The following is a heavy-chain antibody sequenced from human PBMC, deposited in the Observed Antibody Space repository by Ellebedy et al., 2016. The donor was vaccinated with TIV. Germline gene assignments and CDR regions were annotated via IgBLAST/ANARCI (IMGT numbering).Heavy chain of an antibody. CDR2: INAGNGNT. D-gene: IGHD3-9*01. V-gene: IGHV1-3*01. CDR3: ARDKGTGRYFELGWYWFDP. Sequence: GESLKISCAASGFTFRSYPIHWVRQAPGQRLEWMGWINAGNGNTKYSQKFQGRVTITRDTSASIAYMELSSLRSEDTAVYYCARDKGTGRYFELGWYWFDPWGQGTLVTVSS. J-gene: IGHJ5*02. CDR1: GFTFRSYP.